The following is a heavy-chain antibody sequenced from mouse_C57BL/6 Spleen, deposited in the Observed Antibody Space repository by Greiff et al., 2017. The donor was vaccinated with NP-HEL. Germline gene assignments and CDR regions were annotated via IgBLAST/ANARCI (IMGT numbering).Heavy chain of an antibody. V-gene: IGHV1-64*01. CDR3: ASIYYDYDFDY. D-gene: IGHD2-4*01. CDR2: IHPNSGST. J-gene: IGHJ2*01. CDR1: GYTFTSYW. Sequence: QVQLQQSGAELVKPGASVKLSCKASGYTFTSYWMHWVKQRPGQGLEWIGMIHPNSGSTNYNEKFKSKATLTVDKSSSTAYMQLSSLTSEDSAVYYCASIYYDYDFDYWGQGTTLTVSS.